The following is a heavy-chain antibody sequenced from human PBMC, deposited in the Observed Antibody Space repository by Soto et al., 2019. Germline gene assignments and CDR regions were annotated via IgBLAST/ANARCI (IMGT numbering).Heavy chain of an antibody. V-gene: IGHV1-2*02. CDR3: AREIGNWNDGKFDP. CDR1: GYTFTNYF. J-gene: IGHJ5*02. Sequence: CASVKVSCKPSGYTFTNYFIQCFLQSPVQGLDGMGCINPNDGGTNYAQKFQGRVAVTSDTSISTAYMELSSLTSEDTAVYYCAREIGNWNDGKFDPWGQGTLVTVSS. CDR2: INPNDGGT. D-gene: IGHD1-1*01.